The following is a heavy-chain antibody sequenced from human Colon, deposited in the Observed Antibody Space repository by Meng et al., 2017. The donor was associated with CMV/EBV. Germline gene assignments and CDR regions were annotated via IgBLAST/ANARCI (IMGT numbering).Heavy chain of an antibody. D-gene: IGHD6-6*01. CDR2: ITDSGGDT. V-gene: IGHV3-23*01. Sequence: GGSLRLSCAASGFTFSSYAMSWVRQAPGKGLEWVSAITDSGGDTYHADSVKGRFTISRDNSKNTLSLQMNSLRAEDTAVYYCARDGEYSNSLPTKFDPWGQGTLVTVSS. CDR3: ARDGEYSNSLPTKFDP. CDR1: GFTFSSYA. J-gene: IGHJ5*02.